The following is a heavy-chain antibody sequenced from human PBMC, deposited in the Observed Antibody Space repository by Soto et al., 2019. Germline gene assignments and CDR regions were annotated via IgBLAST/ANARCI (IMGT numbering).Heavy chain of an antibody. V-gene: IGHV4-34*01. J-gene: IGHJ6*02. CDR2: INHSGST. CDR3: ARGQWRGYYYYYGMDV. Sequence: SETLSLTCAVYGGSFSGYYWSWIRQPPGKGLEWIGEINHSGSTNYNPSLKSRVTISVDTSKNQFSLKLSSVTAADTAVYYCARGQWRGYYYYYGMDVWGQGTTVTV. CDR1: GGSFSGYY. D-gene: IGHD6-19*01.